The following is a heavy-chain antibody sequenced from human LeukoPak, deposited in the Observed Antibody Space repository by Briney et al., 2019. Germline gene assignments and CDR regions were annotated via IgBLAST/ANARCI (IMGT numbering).Heavy chain of an antibody. J-gene: IGHJ6*03. CDR3: ARVRNYYYYMDV. D-gene: IGHD1-14*01. CDR1: GYTFTSYD. Sequence: GASVKVSCKASGYTFTSYDINWVRQATGQGLEWMGWMNPNSGNTGYAQKFQGRVTMTRNTPISTAYMELSSLRSEDTAVYYCARVRNYYYYMDVWGKGTTVTVSS. CDR2: MNPNSGNT. V-gene: IGHV1-8*01.